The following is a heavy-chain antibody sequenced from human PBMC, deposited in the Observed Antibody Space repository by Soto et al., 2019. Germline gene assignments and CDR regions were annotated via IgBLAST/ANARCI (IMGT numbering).Heavy chain of an antibody. CDR1: GGSISSSSYY. CDR3: ASPLYCSGGSCYQLGDAFDI. D-gene: IGHD2-15*01. J-gene: IGHJ3*02. CDR2: LYYSGST. V-gene: IGHV4-39*01. Sequence: SETLSLTCTVSGGSISSSSYYWGWIRQPPGKGLAWIGSLYYSGSTYYNPSLKSRVTISVDTSTNQFSLKLSSVTAADTAVYYCASPLYCSGGSCYQLGDAFDIWGQGTMVTVSS.